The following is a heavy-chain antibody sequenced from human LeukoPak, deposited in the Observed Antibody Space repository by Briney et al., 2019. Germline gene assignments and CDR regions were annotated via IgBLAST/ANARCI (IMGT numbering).Heavy chain of an antibody. CDR3: ARLDTVTTDAFDI. CDR2: IYYSGNT. D-gene: IGHD4-17*01. CDR1: GGSISSYY. J-gene: IGHJ3*02. V-gene: IGHV4-59*08. Sequence: SEALSLTCSVSGGSISSYYWSWIRQPPGKGLEWIGYIYYSGNTNYNPSLESRVAISVDTSKNQFSLKLKSVTAADTAVYYCARLDTVTTDAFDIWGQGTMVAVSS.